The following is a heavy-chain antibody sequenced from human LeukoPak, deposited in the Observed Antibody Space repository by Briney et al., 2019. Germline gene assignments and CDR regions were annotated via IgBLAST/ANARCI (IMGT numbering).Heavy chain of an antibody. Sequence: GGSLRLSCAASGFTFSNYAMHWVRQAPGKGLEWVAFISYDGSNKYYADSVKGRFTISRDSAKNSLYLQMNSLRAEDTAVYYCARAEWSNWYFDLWGRGTLVTVSS. J-gene: IGHJ2*01. CDR3: ARAEWSNWYFDL. V-gene: IGHV3-30-3*01. D-gene: IGHD3-3*01. CDR1: GFTFSNYA. CDR2: ISYDGSNK.